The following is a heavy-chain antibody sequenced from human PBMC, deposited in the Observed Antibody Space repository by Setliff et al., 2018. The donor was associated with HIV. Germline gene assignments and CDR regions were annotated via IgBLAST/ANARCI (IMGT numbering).Heavy chain of an antibody. CDR3: ARSFGEYWYFDL. CDR1: GGSISSRY. V-gene: IGHV4-59*11. J-gene: IGHJ2*01. CDR2: FYYSGSSNYYSGSA. Sequence: SETLSLTCTVSGGSISSRYWTWIRPPPGRGLEWIGYFYYSGSSNYYSGSASYNPSLKSRLTMSVDPSNYQSSLNLTSVTAADTAVYYCARSFGEYWYFDLWGRGTLVTVSS. D-gene: IGHD3-10*01.